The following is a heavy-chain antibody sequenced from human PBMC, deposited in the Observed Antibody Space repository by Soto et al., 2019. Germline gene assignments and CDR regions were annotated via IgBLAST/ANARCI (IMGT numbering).Heavy chain of an antibody. CDR2: IVVGSGNT. D-gene: IGHD1-26*01. CDR1: GFTFTSSA. V-gene: IGHV1-58*01. J-gene: IGHJ6*02. Sequence: GASVKVSCKASGFTFTSSAVQWVRQARGQRLEWIGWIVVGSGNTNYAQKFQERVTITRDMSTSTAYMELSSLRSEDTAVYYCAADEQYAGATGYYGMDVWGQGTTVTVSS. CDR3: AADEQYAGATGYYGMDV.